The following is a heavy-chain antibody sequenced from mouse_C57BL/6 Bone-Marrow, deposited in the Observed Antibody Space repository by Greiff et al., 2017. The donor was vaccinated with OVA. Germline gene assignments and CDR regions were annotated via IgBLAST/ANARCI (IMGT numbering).Heavy chain of an antibody. D-gene: IGHD2-4*01. CDR1: GYTFTDYY. V-gene: IGHV1-26*01. CDR3: ARGAMITPMDY. J-gene: IGHJ4*01. CDR2: INPNTGGT. Sequence: EVQLQQSGPELVKPGASVKISCKASGYTFTDYYMNWVKQSHGKSLEWIGDINPNTGGTSYNQKFKGKATLTVDKSSSTAYMELRSLTSEDSAVYYCARGAMITPMDYWGQGTSVTVSS.